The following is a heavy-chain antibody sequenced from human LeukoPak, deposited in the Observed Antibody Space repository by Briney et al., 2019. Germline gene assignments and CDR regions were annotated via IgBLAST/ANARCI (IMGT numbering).Heavy chain of an antibody. V-gene: IGHV4-4*07. CDR2: LHASEST. J-gene: IGHJ3*01. CDR3: ASLSSGAAFDV. Sequence: SETLSLTCTVSGAHISNYYWTWVRQSAAQGLEWIGRLHASESTIYNPSLKSRVTMSIDTSKDQLSLTPTSVTAADSAVYYCASLSSGAAFDVWGQGTVVTVSS. D-gene: IGHD3-22*01. CDR1: GAHISNYY.